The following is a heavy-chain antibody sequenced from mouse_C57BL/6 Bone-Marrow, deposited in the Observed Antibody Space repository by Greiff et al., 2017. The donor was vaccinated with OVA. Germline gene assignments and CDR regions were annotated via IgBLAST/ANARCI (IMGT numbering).Heavy chain of an antibody. Sequence: EVKLLESGGGLVQPGGSLKLSCAASGIDFSRYWMSWVRRAPGKGLEWIGEINPDSSTINYAPSLKDKFIISRDNAKNTLYLQMSKVRSEDTALYYCIYYGNYGWFAYWGQGTLVTVSA. J-gene: IGHJ3*01. V-gene: IGHV4-1*01. CDR3: IYYGNYGWFAY. CDR1: GIDFSRYW. CDR2: INPDSSTI. D-gene: IGHD2-1*01.